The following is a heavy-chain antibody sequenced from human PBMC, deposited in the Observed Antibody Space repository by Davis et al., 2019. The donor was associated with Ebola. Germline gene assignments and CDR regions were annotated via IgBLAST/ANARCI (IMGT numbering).Heavy chain of an antibody. CDR1: GFTSPAYA. V-gene: IGHV3-43*02. Sequence: GGSLRLSCVVSGFTSPAYAMHWVRPAPGQGLEWVSFISGDGGSTDYADSVKGRFTVSRDNNKESLYLQMNDLRTDDTALYYCAKVLAAPEFYFYYGMDVWGQGTTVTVSS. CDR3: AKVLAAPEFYFYYGMDV. J-gene: IGHJ6*02. D-gene: IGHD6-13*01. CDR2: ISGDGGST.